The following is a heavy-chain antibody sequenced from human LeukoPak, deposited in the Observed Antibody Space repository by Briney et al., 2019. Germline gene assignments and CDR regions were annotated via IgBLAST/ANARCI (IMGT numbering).Heavy chain of an antibody. Sequence: PSETLSLTCALYGGSFSGYYWSWIRQPPGKGREWIGEINHSGSTNCNPSLKSRVAISVDTSKNQLSVKLSSVTAADTAVYYCARAWISGWFDPWGQGTLVTVSS. CDR3: ARAWISGWFDP. J-gene: IGHJ5*02. D-gene: IGHD6-25*01. CDR1: GGSFSGYY. CDR2: INHSGST. V-gene: IGHV4-34*01.